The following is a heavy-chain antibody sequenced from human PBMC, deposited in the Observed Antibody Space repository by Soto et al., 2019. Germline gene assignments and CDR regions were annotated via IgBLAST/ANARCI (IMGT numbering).Heavy chain of an antibody. J-gene: IGHJ4*02. CDR3: ARPNSGNFYYVDH. D-gene: IGHD1-26*01. CDR2: IYWDNDE. V-gene: IGHV2-5*02. Sequence: QITLKESGPPLVKPTQTLTLTCTFSGFSLSTSGVGVGWIRQPPGKALEWLALIYWDNDERYNPSLKSRLTISKDTFKNQVVLRMTNMDPVDTATYYCARPNSGNFYYVDHWGQGTLVAVAS. CDR1: GFSLSTSGVG.